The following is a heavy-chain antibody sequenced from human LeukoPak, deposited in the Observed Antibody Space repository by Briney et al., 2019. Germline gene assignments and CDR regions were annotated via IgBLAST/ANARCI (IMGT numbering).Heavy chain of an antibody. J-gene: IGHJ4*02. V-gene: IGHV3-30-3*01. D-gene: IGHD4-17*01. Sequence: GGSLRLSCAASGFTFSSYAMHWVRQAPGKGLEWVAVISYDGSNKYYADSVKGRFTISRDNSKNTLYLQMNSLGAEDTAVYYCAREGSTVTTPYYFDYWGQGTLVTVSS. CDR2: ISYDGSNK. CDR3: AREGSTVTTPYYFDY. CDR1: GFTFSSYA.